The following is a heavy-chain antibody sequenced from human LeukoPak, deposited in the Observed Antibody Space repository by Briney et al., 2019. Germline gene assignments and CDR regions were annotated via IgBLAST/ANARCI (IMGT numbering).Heavy chain of an antibody. V-gene: IGHV3-30*18. CDR3: AKDFSGPLDY. CDR2: ISYDGSNK. J-gene: IGHJ4*02. D-gene: IGHD3-10*01. CDR1: GFTFSSYG. Sequence: GGSLRLSCAASGFTFSSYGMHWVCQAPGKGLEWVAVISYDGSNKYYADSVKGRFTISRDNSKNTLYLQMNSLRAEDTAVYYCAKDFSGPLDYWGQGTLVTVSS.